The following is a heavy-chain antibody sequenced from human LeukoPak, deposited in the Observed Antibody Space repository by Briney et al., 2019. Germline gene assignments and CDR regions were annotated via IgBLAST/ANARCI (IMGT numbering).Heavy chain of an antibody. V-gene: IGHV1-46*01. CDR2: INPSGGST. Sequence: ASVKVSCKASGYTFISYHLHWVRQAPGQGLEWMGIINPSGGSTSHAQKFQGRVTMTRDTSTSTVYMELSSLRSEDTAVYYCARVGSSTWYESDYWGQGTLVTVSS. CDR3: ARVGSSTWYESDY. CDR1: GYTFISYH. D-gene: IGHD6-13*01. J-gene: IGHJ4*02.